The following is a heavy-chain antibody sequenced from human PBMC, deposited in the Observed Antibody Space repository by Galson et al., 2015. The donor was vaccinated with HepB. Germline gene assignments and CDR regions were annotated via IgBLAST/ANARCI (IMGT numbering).Heavy chain of an antibody. CDR3: ARDRPLNDYVYYYGMDV. CDR2: ISAYNGNT. J-gene: IGHJ6*02. V-gene: IGHV1-18*04. CDR1: GYTFTSYG. Sequence: SVKVSCKASGYTFTSYGISWVRQAPGQGLEWMGWISAYNGNTNYAQKLQGRVTMTTDTSTSTAYMELRSLRSDDTAVCYCARDRPLNDYVYYYGMDVWGQGTTVTVSS. D-gene: IGHD4-17*01.